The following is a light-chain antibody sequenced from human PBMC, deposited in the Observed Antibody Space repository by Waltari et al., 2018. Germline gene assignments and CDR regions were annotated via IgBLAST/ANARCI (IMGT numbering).Light chain of an antibody. CDR2: EVF. V-gene: IGLV2-23*02. CDR3: CSYAGRGTYV. Sequence: QSALTQPASVSGTPGQSITISCSGTTSDVGGYDLFSWYQQHPGEAPKLLICEVFKRPPDTSSRFSGAKSGSTASLTISGLQPEDEADYYCCSYAGRGTYVFGSGTKVTVL. CDR1: TSDVGGYDL. J-gene: IGLJ1*01.